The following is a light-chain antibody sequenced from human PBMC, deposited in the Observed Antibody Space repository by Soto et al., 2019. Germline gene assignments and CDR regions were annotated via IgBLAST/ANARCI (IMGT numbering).Light chain of an antibody. J-gene: IGLJ3*02. Sequence: QPVLTQSPSASGTPGLRVTISCSGSSSNIGSNTVNWYQQLPGTAPKLLIYSSDQRPSGVPDRFSGSKSGTSASLAISGLQSEDEADYYCAAWDDSLNGPVFGGGTKLTVL. CDR1: SSNIGSNT. CDR2: SSD. CDR3: AAWDDSLNGPV. V-gene: IGLV1-44*01.